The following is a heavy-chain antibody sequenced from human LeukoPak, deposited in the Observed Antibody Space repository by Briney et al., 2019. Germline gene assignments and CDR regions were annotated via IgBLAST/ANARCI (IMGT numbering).Heavy chain of an antibody. D-gene: IGHD3-16*01. Sequence: SETLSLTCAVYGGSFSGYYWSWIRQPPGKGLEWIGEIIHSGRTNYNPSLKSRVTISADTSKNQFSLKLRSVTAADTAVYYCARGLGEFGYYYYHMDVWGKGTTVTVSS. V-gene: IGHV4-34*01. CDR1: GGSFSGYY. CDR2: IIHSGRT. CDR3: ARGLGEFGYYYYHMDV. J-gene: IGHJ6*03.